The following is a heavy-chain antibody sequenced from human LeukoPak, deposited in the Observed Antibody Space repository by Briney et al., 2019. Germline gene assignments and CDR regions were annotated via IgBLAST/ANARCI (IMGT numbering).Heavy chain of an antibody. Sequence: SVKVSCKASGGTFSSYAFSWVRQAPGQGLEWMGGIIPIFGTANYAQKFQGRVTITTDESTSTAYMELSSLRSEDTAVYYCARESLYCSSTSCYPPEKAFDIWGQGTMVTVSS. CDR3: ARESLYCSSTSCYPPEKAFDI. CDR2: IIPIFGTA. D-gene: IGHD2-2*01. V-gene: IGHV1-69*05. J-gene: IGHJ3*02. CDR1: GGTFSSYA.